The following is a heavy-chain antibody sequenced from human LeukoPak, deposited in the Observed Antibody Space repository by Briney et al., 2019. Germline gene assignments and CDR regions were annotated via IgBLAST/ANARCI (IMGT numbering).Heavy chain of an antibody. J-gene: IGHJ4*02. V-gene: IGHV3-23*01. CDR2: LSGRGDST. CDR1: GFTFSTYA. D-gene: IGHD1-14*01. Sequence: GKSLRLSCAASGFTFSTYAMNWVRQAPGKGLEWVSSLSGRGDSTYYADSVKGRFTVSRDNSKNTLYLQMNSLRAEDTAVYYCAKLHNLNSDYWGQGTLVTVSS. CDR3: AKLHNLNSDY.